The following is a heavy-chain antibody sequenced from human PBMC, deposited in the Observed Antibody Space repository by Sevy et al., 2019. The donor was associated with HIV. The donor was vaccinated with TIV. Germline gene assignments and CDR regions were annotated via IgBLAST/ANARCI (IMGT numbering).Heavy chain of an antibody. CDR1: GFTFSSYS. V-gene: IGHV3-21*01. CDR3: ASGSSSSPY. D-gene: IGHD6-6*01. Sequence: GGSLRLSCAASGFTFSSYSMNWVRQAPGKGLEWVSSISSSSSYIYYADSVKDRFTISRDNAKNSLYLQMNSLRAEDTAVYYCASGSSSSPYWGQGTLVTVSS. J-gene: IGHJ4*02. CDR2: ISSSSSYI.